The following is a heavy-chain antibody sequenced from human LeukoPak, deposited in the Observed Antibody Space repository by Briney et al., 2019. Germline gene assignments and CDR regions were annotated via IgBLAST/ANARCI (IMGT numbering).Heavy chain of an antibody. CDR3: ASVKWELGS. CDR2: IYYSGST. D-gene: IGHD1-26*01. CDR1: GGSISSSSYY. J-gene: IGHJ5*02. V-gene: IGHV4-39*01. Sequence: PSETLSLTCTVSGGSISSSSYYWGWIRQPPGKGLEWIGSIYYSGSTYYNPSLKSRVTISVDTSKNQFSLKLSSVTAADPAVYYCASVKWELGSWGQGTLVTVSS.